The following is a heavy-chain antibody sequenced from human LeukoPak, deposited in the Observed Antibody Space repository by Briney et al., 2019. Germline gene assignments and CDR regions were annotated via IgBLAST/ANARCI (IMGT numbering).Heavy chain of an antibody. J-gene: IGHJ4*02. CDR1: GYIFTHYW. CDR3: ARHKGVPNTLELFDF. CDR2: MYPGDSDT. V-gene: IGHV5-51*01. Sequence: GESLKISCQASGYIFTHYWIAWVRQMPGKGLEWMGIMYPGDSDTRYSPSFQGQVTISADKSISTAYLQWISLEASDTARYYCARHKGVPNTLELFDFWGQGTLVTVSS. D-gene: IGHD3-3*01.